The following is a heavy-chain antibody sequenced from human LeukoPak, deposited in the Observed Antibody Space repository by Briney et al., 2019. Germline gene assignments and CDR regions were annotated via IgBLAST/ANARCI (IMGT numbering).Heavy chain of an antibody. CDR2: INPNSGGT. D-gene: IGHD3-3*01. J-gene: IGHJ4*02. Sequence: ASVKVSCKASGYTFTGYYMHWVRQAPGQGLEWMGWINPNSGGTNYAQKLQGRVTMTTDTSTSTAYMELRSLRSDDTAVYYCARDGDDFWSGYYENYFDYWGQGTLVTVSS. CDR1: GYTFTGYY. CDR3: ARDGDDFWSGYYENYFDY. V-gene: IGHV1-2*02.